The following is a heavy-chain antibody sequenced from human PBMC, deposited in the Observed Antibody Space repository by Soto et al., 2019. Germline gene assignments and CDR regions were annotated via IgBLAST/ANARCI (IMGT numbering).Heavy chain of an antibody. D-gene: IGHD5-18*01. CDR1: GFTFSSYA. V-gene: IGHV3-30-3*01. Sequence: QVQMVESGGGVVQPGRSLRLSCAASGFTFSSYAMHWVRQAPGKGLEWVAVISYDGSNKYYADSVKGRFTISRDNSKNTLYLQMNSLRAADTAVYYCARDPLWGTAMVLWYFDLWGRRTLVTVSS. J-gene: IGHJ2*01. CDR3: ARDPLWGTAMVLWYFDL. CDR2: ISYDGSNK.